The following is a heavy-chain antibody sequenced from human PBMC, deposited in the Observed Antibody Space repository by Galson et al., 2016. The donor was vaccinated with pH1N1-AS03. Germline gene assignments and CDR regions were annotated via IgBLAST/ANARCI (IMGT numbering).Heavy chain of an antibody. J-gene: IGHJ5*02. V-gene: IGHV4-59*08. CDR3: ARRVYGDYVNWFDP. CDR1: GGSITINY. Sequence: LSLTCTVSGGSITINYWIWIRQPPGKGLEWIGYISYSGFTNYNPSLKSRVTISVDTSKNQFSLKLSSVTAADTAVYYCARRVYGDYVNWFDPWGQGTLVTVSS. CDR2: ISYSGFT. D-gene: IGHD4-17*01.